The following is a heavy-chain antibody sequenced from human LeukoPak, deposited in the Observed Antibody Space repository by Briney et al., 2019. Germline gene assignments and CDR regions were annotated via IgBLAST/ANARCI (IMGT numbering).Heavy chain of an antibody. CDR1: GGSISSSSYY. CDR2: IYYSGST. D-gene: IGHD1-26*01. J-gene: IGHJ4*02. Sequence: PSETLSLTCTVSGGSISSSSYYWGWIRQPPGKGLEWIGSIYYSGSTYYNPSLKSRVTISVDTSKNQFSLKLSSVTAADTAVYYCARIVGASDYWGQGSLVTVSS. CDR3: ARIVGASDY. V-gene: IGHV4-39*01.